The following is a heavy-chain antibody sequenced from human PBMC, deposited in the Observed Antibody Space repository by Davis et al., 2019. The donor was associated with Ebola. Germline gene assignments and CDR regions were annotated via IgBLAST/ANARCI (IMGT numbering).Heavy chain of an antibody. J-gene: IGHJ4*02. CDR3: ARGYSPKCRGGDCVNDF. D-gene: IGHD2-21*02. V-gene: IGHV1-46*01. Sequence: ASVKVSCKASGYTFTSYYMHWVRQAPGQGLEWMGIINPSGGSTSYAQKFQGRVTMTTDTSTSTAYMELSSLTIDDTAVYYCARGYSPKCRGGDCVNDFWGQGTLVTVSS. CDR1: GYTFTSYY. CDR2: INPSGGST.